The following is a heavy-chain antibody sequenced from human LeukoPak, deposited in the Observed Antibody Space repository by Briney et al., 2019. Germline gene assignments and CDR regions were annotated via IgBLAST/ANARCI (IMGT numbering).Heavy chain of an antibody. Sequence: GSLRLSCAASGFTFSSYAMSWVCQAPGKGLEWVSAISGSGGSTYYADSVKGRFTISRDNSKNTLYLQMNSLRAEDTAVYYCAKSNGIAAAGTNWFDPWGQGTLVTVSS. D-gene: IGHD6-13*01. V-gene: IGHV3-23*01. CDR2: ISGSGGST. J-gene: IGHJ5*02. CDR3: AKSNGIAAAGTNWFDP. CDR1: GFTFSSYA.